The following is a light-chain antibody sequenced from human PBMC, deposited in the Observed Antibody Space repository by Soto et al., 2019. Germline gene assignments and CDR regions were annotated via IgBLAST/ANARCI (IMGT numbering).Light chain of an antibody. CDR1: QSVRSTY. V-gene: IGKV3-20*01. Sequence: EIVLMQSPGILSLSPGERATLSCRASQSVRSTYLAWYQQKPGQSPRLLIYSASSRATGIPDRFSGSGSGTDFTLTISRLEPEDFAVYYCQQYGSSPQTFGQGTKLEIK. J-gene: IGKJ2*01. CDR2: SAS. CDR3: QQYGSSPQT.